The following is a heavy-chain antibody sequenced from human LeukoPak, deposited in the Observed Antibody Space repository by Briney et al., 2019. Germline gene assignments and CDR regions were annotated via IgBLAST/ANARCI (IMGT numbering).Heavy chain of an antibody. CDR1: GFTFSSYA. Sequence: GGSLRLSCAASGFTFSSYAMHWVRQAPGKGLEWVAVISYDGSNKYYADSVKGRFTISRDNSKNTLYLQMNSLRAEDTAAYYCAKGGEYQLPGDYWGQGTLVTVSS. CDR3: AKGGEYQLPGDY. D-gene: IGHD2-2*01. V-gene: IGHV3-30-3*01. CDR2: ISYDGSNK. J-gene: IGHJ4*02.